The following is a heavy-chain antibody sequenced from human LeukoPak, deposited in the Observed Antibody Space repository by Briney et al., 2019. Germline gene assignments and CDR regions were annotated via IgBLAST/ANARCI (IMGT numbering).Heavy chain of an antibody. D-gene: IGHD3-22*01. V-gene: IGHV3-21*01. CDR2: ISSSSTYM. J-gene: IGHJ4*02. CDR3: VRASSGPPRY. CDR1: GFSFSSYS. Sequence: GGSLRLSCAASGFSFSSYSINWVRQAPGKGLDWVSSISSSSTYMYYSDSVRGRFTISRDNAKNSVYLQMNSLRVEDTAVYYCVRASSGPPRYWGQGTLVTVSS.